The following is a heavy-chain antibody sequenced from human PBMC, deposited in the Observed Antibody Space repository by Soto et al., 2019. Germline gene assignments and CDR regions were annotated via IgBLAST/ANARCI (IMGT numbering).Heavy chain of an antibody. CDR1: GGTFSSYA. Sequence: EASVKVYCKASGGTFSSYAISWVRQAPGQGLEWMGGIIPIFGTANYAQKFQGRVTITADESTSTAYMELSSLRSEDTAVYYCASLYSSSPHPFDPWGQGTLVTVSS. D-gene: IGHD6-13*01. V-gene: IGHV1-69*13. CDR3: ASLYSSSPHPFDP. CDR2: IIPIFGTA. J-gene: IGHJ5*02.